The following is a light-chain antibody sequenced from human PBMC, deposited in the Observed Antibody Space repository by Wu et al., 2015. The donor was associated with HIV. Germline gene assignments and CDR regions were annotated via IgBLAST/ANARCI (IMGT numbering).Light chain of an antibody. CDR1: QSISDY. CDR3: QKXNRAPWT. CDR2: DAS. J-gene: IGKJ1*01. Sequence: DIQMTQSPSSLSASVGDRVTITCRASQSISDYLAWYQQKPGKAPKLLIYDASTLQSGVPSRFSGSGSGTDFTLTITSLQPEDVATYYCQKXNRAPWTFGQGTKIEIK. V-gene: IGKV1-27*01.